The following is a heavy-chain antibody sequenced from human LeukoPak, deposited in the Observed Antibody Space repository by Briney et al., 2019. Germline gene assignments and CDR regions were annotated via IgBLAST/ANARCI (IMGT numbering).Heavy chain of an antibody. CDR1: GGSISSYY. CDR2: IYYSGST. V-gene: IGHV4-59*12. CDR3: AREGADYYDSSGYYPDGFDI. J-gene: IGHJ3*02. Sequence: SETLSLTCTVSGGSISSYYWSWIRQHPGKGLEWIGYIYYSGSTNYNPSLKSRVTISVDTSKNQFSLKLSSVTAADTAVYYCAREGADYYDSSGYYPDGFDIWGQGTMVTVS. D-gene: IGHD3-22*01.